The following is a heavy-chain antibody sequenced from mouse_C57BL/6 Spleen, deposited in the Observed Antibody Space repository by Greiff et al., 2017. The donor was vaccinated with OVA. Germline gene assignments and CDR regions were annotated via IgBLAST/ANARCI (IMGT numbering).Heavy chain of an antibody. D-gene: IGHD1-1*01. CDR2: INPNNGGT. CDR3: ARCGDYGSNAMDY. CDR1: GYTFTDYN. V-gene: IGHV1-22*01. J-gene: IGHJ4*01. Sequence: EVQLQQSGPELVKPGASVKMSCKASGYTFTDYNMHWVKQSHGKSLEWIGYINPNNGGTSYNQKFKGKATLTVNKSSSTAYMELRSLTSEDSAVYYCARCGDYGSNAMDYWGLGTSVTVSS.